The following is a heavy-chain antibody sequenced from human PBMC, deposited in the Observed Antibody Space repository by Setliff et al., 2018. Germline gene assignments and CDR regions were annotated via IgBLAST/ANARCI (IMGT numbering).Heavy chain of an antibody. CDR3: AHKAIPSEGSTFVY. J-gene: IGHJ4*02. V-gene: IGHV2-5*01. CDR2: IYWHGEK. Sequence: ASGPTLVNPQEIFTLTCSFSGFSLSTGGVGVGWIRQPPGKGLEWLALIYWHGEKRYSPSLKSRLTITQDASKDQVVLTMTKMDPVDTATYYCAHKAIPSEGSTFVYWGQGKLVTVSS. D-gene: IGHD3-10*01. CDR1: GFSLSTGGVG.